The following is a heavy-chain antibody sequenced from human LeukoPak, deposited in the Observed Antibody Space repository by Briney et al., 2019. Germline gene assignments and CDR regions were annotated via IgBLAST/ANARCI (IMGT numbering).Heavy chain of an antibody. V-gene: IGHV3-23*01. CDR3: ARGIVVVPAAILDY. D-gene: IGHD2-2*01. Sequence: GGSLRLSCAASGFTFSSYAMSWVRQAPGKGLEWVSAISGSGGSTYYADSVKGRFTISRDNSKNTLYLQMNSLRAEDTAVYYCARGIVVVPAAILDYWGQGTLVTVSS. CDR1: GFTFSSYA. CDR2: ISGSGGST. J-gene: IGHJ4*02.